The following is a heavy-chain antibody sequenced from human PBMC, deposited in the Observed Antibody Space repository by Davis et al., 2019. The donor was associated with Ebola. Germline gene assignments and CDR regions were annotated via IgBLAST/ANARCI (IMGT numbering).Heavy chain of an antibody. CDR1: GFTFSIYS. V-gene: IGHV3-30-3*01. CDR3: ARDPVPNEPYYGMDV. Sequence: GGSLRLSCAASGFTFSIYSMNWVRQAPGKGLEWVAVISYDGSNKYYADSVKGRFTISRDNSKNTVYLQMDSLRAEDTAVFYCARDPVPNEPYYGMDVWGKGTTVTVSS. CDR2: ISYDGSNK. J-gene: IGHJ6*04. D-gene: IGHD2-2*01.